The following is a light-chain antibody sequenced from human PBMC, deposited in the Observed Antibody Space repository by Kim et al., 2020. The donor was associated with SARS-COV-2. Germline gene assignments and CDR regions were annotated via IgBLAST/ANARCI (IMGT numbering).Light chain of an antibody. V-gene: IGLV3-19*01. CDR3: QSRDSGGNVV. J-gene: IGLJ2*01. CDR1: SLRSYY. CDR2: GRN. Sequence: SSELPQDPAVSVALGQTVRITCQGDSLRSYYATWYQQKPRQAPVLVIYGRNNRPSGIPDRFSGSASGNTSSLTISGAQAEDEADFYCQSRDSGGNVVFGGGTKVTVL.